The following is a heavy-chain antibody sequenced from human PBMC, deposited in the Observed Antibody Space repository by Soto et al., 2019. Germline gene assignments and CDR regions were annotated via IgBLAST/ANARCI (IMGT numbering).Heavy chain of an antibody. J-gene: IGHJ4*02. CDR3: ARAVARFGIDY. V-gene: IGHV4-59*01. D-gene: IGHD3-16*01. CDR2: IYYSGST. CDR1: GGSISSYY. Sequence: QLPLQESGPGLVKPSETLSLTCTVYGGSISSYYWSWIRQPPGKGLEWIGYIYYSGSTNYNPSLKRRVTISVEASKNQCSRMLCSVTASDTAVYYCARAVARFGIDYWGQGTLVTVSS.